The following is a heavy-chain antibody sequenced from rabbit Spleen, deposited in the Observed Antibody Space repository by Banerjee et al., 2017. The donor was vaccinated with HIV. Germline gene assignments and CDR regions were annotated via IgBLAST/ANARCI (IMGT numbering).Heavy chain of an antibody. CDR3: ARDLTGVIGWNFGW. J-gene: IGHJ4*01. V-gene: IGHV1S40*01. Sequence: QSLEESGGDLVKPGASLTLTCTASGVSFSSSSYMCWVRQAPGKGLEWIACIDTGSSGFTYFATWAKGRFTCSKTSSTTVTLQMTRLTAADTATYFCARDLTGVIGWNFGWWGPGTLVTVS. D-gene: IGHD1-1*01. CDR2: IDTGSSGFT. CDR1: GVSFSSSSY.